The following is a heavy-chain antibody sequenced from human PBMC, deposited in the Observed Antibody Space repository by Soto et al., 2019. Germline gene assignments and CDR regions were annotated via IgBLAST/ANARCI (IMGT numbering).Heavy chain of an antibody. Sequence: QVQLVQSGAEVKKPGASVKVSCQSSGYTFTSYGITWVRQAPGQGLEWMGWISAYNDNTNYAQKFQGRVAMTTDTSTSTAYMELRSLRSDDTAVYFCARDQRYYYETDTGGYYRWDYWGQGTLVTVSS. CDR2: ISAYNDNT. CDR3: ARDQRYYYETDTGGYYRWDY. CDR1: GYTFTSYG. J-gene: IGHJ4*02. D-gene: IGHD3-22*01. V-gene: IGHV1-18*01.